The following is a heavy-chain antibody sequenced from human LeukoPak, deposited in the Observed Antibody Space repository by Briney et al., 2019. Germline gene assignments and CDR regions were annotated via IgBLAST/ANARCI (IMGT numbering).Heavy chain of an antibody. D-gene: IGHD5-12*01. CDR1: GGSISSGGYY. J-gene: IGHJ4*02. CDR2: IYYSGST. Sequence: SQTLSLTCTVSGGSISSGGYYWTWSRQHPGKGLEWIGYIYYSGSTYYNPSLKSRVTISVDTSKNQFSLKLSSVTAADTAVYYCARGESATVATIMDYWGQGTLVTVSS. CDR3: ARGESATVATIMDY. V-gene: IGHV4-31*03.